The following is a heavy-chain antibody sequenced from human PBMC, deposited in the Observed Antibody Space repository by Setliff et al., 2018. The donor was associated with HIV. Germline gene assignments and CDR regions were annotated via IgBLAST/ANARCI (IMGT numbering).Heavy chain of an antibody. V-gene: IGHV1-3*04. D-gene: IGHD1-26*01. CDR1: GYTFTSYY. Sequence: ASVKVSCKASGYTFTSYYMHWVRQAPGQGLEWMGRISTGNGDTRYSENFQGRVTITRDTSASTAYMELSSLRSEDTAVYYWERVWEWEPRGFDYWGQGTLVTVSS. J-gene: IGHJ4*02. CDR2: ISTGNGDT. CDR3: ERVWEWEPRGFDY.